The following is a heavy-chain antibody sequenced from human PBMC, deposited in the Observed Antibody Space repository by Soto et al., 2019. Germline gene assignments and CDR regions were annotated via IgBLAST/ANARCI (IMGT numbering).Heavy chain of an antibody. CDR3: AREVGEQIVLGAYYYYGMDV. Sequence: QVQLVQSGAEVKKPGSSVKVSCKASGGTFSSYAISWVRQAPGQGLEWMGGIIPTFGTANYAQKFQGRVTITADEATSTAYMELSSLRSEDTAVYYCAREVGEQIVLGAYYYYGMDVWGQGTTVTVSS. CDR2: IIPTFGTA. V-gene: IGHV1-69*12. D-gene: IGHD6-6*01. CDR1: GGTFSSYA. J-gene: IGHJ6*02.